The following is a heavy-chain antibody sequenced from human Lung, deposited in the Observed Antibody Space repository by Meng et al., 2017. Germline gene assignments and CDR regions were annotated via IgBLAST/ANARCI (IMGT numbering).Heavy chain of an antibody. CDR1: GGSTTSTSYY. Sequence: QLQLQESGPGLVKPSETLSLTCTVSGGSTTSTSYYWDWIRQSPAKGLEWIGYIYYSGSTYYNPSLQSRVTISVDTSKNQFSLKLSSVTAADTAVYYCAREDYYDSSGYQYWGQGTLVTVSS. D-gene: IGHD3-22*01. CDR2: IYYSGST. CDR3: AREDYYDSSGYQY. V-gene: IGHV4-31*03. J-gene: IGHJ4*02.